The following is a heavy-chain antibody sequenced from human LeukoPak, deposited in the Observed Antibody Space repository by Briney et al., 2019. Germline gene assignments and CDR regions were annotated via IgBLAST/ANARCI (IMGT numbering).Heavy chain of an antibody. CDR2: IDSGGGST. Sequence: GGSLRLSCVASEYTFSNYAMSRVRQAPGKGLEWVSSIDSGGGSTYYADSVKGRFTISRDNSKNTLYLQMNSLRAEDTAIYYCASADGSGYRYYWGQGTLVTVSS. D-gene: IGHD3-22*01. CDR3: ASADGSGYRYY. CDR1: EYTFSNYA. J-gene: IGHJ4*02. V-gene: IGHV3-23*01.